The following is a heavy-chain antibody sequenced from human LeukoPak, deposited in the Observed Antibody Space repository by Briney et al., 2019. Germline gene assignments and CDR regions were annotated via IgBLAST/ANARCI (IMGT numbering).Heavy chain of an antibody. D-gene: IGHD2-15*01. Sequence: ASVTVSCTASVYTFTGYYMHWVRQAPGQRREWMGWINPNSGGTNYAQKFQGRVTMPRDTSISTAYMELRRLRSDDTAVYYCAIVPGSWELSWFDPWGQGTLVTVSS. CDR3: AIVPGSWELSWFDP. J-gene: IGHJ5*02. V-gene: IGHV1-2*02. CDR1: VYTFTGYY. CDR2: INPNSGGT.